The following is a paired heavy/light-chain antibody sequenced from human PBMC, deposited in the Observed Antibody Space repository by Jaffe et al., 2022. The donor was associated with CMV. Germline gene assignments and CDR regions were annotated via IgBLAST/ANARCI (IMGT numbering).Light chain of an antibody. Sequence: DIQMTQSPSSLSPSVGDRVTITCRASQSVSTFLSWYQHKPGQAPVLLVYAASYLQSGVPSRFSGGGSGTDFTLTINNLQPEDFATYYCQQTDKTPHTFGQGTKLEMK. J-gene: IGKJ2*01. CDR1: QSVSTF. CDR3: QQTDKTPHT. CDR2: AAS. V-gene: IGKV1-39*01.
Heavy chain of an antibody. CDR2: MTGSRSSI. Sequence: EVQLVESGGALVQPGGSLRLSCGASGFTFSSYKMNWVRQAAGRGLEWLSSMTGSRSSIYYADSVEGRFTISRDNAKNFLYLQMDSLRDSDTGVYYCARDRATCGGDCYAPYYFGMDVWGRGTTVTVSS. D-gene: IGHD2-21*02. CDR1: GFTFSSYK. J-gene: IGHJ6*02. CDR3: ARDRATCGGDCYAPYYFGMDV. V-gene: IGHV3-48*03.